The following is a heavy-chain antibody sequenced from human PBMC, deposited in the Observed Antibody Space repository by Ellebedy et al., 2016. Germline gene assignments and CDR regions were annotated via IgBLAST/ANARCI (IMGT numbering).Heavy chain of an antibody. V-gene: IGHV3-21*06. J-gene: IGHJ5*02. CDR3: VRSLLVAAGTSVSGFDP. CDR2: ISSTSTYV. Sequence: GGSLRLXXVGSGFSFNTHTLHWVRQAPGKGLEWVSSISSTSTYVHYSDLVKGRFAISRDNAKNSVHLQMDSLSVDDTAVYYCVRSLLVAAGTSVSGFDPWGQGTLVTVSS. D-gene: IGHD6-13*01. CDR1: GFSFNTHT.